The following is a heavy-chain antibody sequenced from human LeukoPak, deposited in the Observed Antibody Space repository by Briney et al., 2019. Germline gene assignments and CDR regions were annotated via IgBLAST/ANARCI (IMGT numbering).Heavy chain of an antibody. V-gene: IGHV4-38-2*02. CDR3: ARAPGSGWSD. D-gene: IGHD6-19*01. Sequence: SETLSLTCTVSGHLISSGYYWGWVRQPPGEGLEWIASISNSGDTYYKSSLKSRLTLSMDTLKNQFSLKLSSVTAADTALYYCARAPGSGWSDWGRGTLVTVSS. CDR1: GHLISSGYY. J-gene: IGHJ4*02. CDR2: ISNSGDT.